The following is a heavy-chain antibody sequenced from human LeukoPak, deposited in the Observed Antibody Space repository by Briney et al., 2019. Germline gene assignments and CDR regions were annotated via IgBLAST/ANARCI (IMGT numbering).Heavy chain of an antibody. CDR3: ARAPSYYYDSGGYSFDY. J-gene: IGHJ4*02. Sequence: ASVKVSCKASGGTFSSYAISWVRQAPGQGLEWMGRIIPILGIANYAQKFQGRVTITADKSTSTAYMELSSLRSEDTAVYYCARAPSYYYDSGGYSFDYWGQGTLVTVSS. D-gene: IGHD3-22*01. CDR2: IIPILGIA. CDR1: GGTFSSYA. V-gene: IGHV1-69*04.